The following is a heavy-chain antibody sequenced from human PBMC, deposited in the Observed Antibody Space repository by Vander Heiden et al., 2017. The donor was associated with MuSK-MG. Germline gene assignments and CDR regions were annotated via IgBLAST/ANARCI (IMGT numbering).Heavy chain of an antibody. Sequence: EVQLVESGGGLVKPGGSLRLSCAASGFTFSSYSMNWVRQAPGKGLEWVSSISSSSSYIYYADSVKGRFTISRDNAKNSLYLQMNSLRAEDTAVYYCASRRKIGYGDYYGMDVWGQGTTVTVSS. J-gene: IGHJ6*02. CDR3: ASRRKIGYGDYYGMDV. CDR2: ISSSSSYI. CDR1: GFTFSSYS. D-gene: IGHD4-17*01. V-gene: IGHV3-21*01.